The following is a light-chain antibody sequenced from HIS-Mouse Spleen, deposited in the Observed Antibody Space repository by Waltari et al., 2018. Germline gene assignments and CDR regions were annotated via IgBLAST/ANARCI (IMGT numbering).Light chain of an antibody. J-gene: IGKJ2*01. CDR2: GAS. CDR3: QQYGSSPYT. Sequence: EIVLTQSPVTLSLSPGERATLSCRASQSVSSSYLAWYQQKPGQPPRLLIYGASSRATGIPDRFSGSGSGTDFTLTISRLEPEDFAVYYCQQYGSSPYTFGQGTKLEIK. CDR1: QSVSSSY. V-gene: IGKV3-20*01.